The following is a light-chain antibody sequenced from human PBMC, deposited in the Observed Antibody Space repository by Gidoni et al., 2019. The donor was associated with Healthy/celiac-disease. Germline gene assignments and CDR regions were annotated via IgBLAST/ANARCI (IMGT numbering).Light chain of an antibody. J-gene: IGLJ2*01. CDR2: DVN. CDR1: SSDVGAYNY. Sequence: QSALTQPRSVSGSPGQSVTISCTGTSSDVGAYNYVSWYQQYPGKSPKLMIYDVNKRPSGVPDRFSGSKSGNTASLTISGLQAEDETDYYCCSYAGGSVVFGGGTKLTVL. CDR3: CSYAGGSVV. V-gene: IGLV2-11*01.